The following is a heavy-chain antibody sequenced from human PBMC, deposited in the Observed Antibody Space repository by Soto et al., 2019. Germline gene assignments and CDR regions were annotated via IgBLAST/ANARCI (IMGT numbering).Heavy chain of an antibody. CDR3: ARDLGRDVAVAGNYFDY. CDR1: GDSVSSNSAA. J-gene: IGHJ4*02. V-gene: IGHV6-1*01. CDR2: TYYRSKWYN. D-gene: IGHD6-19*01. Sequence: PSQTLSLTCAISGDSVSSNSAAWNWIRQSPSRGLEWLGRTYYRSKWYNDYAVSVKSRITINPDTSKNQFSLQLNSVTPEDTAVYYCARDLGRDVAVAGNYFDYWGQGTLVTSPQ.